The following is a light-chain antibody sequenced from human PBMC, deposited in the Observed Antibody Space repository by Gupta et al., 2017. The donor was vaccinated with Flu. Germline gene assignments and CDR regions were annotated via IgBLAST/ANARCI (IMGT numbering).Light chain of an antibody. V-gene: IGKV3-11*01. J-gene: IGKJ4*01. CDR3: QQRSNWPPGLT. CDR2: DAS. Sequence: EIVFAPSPATLSLSPGKRATLPCRARQSVSSYLAWYQQKPGQAPRLRIYDASNRATGIPARFSGSGSGTDFTLTISSLEPEDFAVDYCQQRSNWPPGLTFGGGTKVEIK. CDR1: QSVSSY.